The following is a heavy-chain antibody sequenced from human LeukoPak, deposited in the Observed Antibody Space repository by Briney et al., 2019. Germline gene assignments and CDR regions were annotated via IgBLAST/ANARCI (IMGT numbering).Heavy chain of an antibody. CDR1: GFTVSSNY. V-gene: IGHV3-66*01. Sequence: GGSLRLSCAASGFTVSSNYMSWVRQAPGKGLEWVSVIYSGGSTYYADSVKGRFTISRDNSKNTLYLQMNSLRAEDTAVYYCARDNRYFDRDYYYYYGMDVWGQGTTVTVSS. CDR3: ARDNRYFDRDYYYYYGMDV. D-gene: IGHD3-9*01. J-gene: IGHJ6*02. CDR2: IYSGGST.